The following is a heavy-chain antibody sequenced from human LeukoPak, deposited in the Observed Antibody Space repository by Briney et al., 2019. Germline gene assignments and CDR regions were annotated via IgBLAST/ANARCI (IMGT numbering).Heavy chain of an antibody. Sequence: GASVKVSCKASGGTFSSYAISWVRQAPGQWLEWMGGIIPIFGTANYARKFQGRVTITADESTSTAYMELSSLRSEDTAVYYCARELRPYYYDSSGYYSCWFDPWGQGTLVTVSS. V-gene: IGHV1-69*01. CDR2: IIPIFGTA. J-gene: IGHJ5*02. CDR3: ARELRPYYYDSSGYYSCWFDP. CDR1: GGTFSSYA. D-gene: IGHD3-22*01.